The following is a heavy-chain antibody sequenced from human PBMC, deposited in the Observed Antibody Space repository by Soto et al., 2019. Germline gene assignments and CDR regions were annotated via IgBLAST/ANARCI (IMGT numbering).Heavy chain of an antibody. CDR1: GGSISSGGYS. D-gene: IGHD6-19*01. CDR3: ARAGGLGAVDVDY. Sequence: QLQLQESGSGLVKPSQTLSLTCAVSGGSISSGGYSWSWIRQPPGKGLAWIGYIYHGSTYYNPSLKDPVTISVDRSKNQFSLKLSSVTAADTAVYYCARAGGLGAVDVDYWGQGTLVTVSS. V-gene: IGHV4-30-2*01. CDR2: IYHGST. J-gene: IGHJ4*02.